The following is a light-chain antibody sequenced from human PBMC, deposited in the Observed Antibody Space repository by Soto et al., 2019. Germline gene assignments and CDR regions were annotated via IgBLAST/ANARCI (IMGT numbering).Light chain of an antibody. J-gene: IGKJ5*01. CDR2: DAS. CDR1: QSNSSW. V-gene: IGKV1-33*01. Sequence: DIQMTQSPSTLSASVGDRVTITCRASQSNSSWLAWYQQKPGKAPKLLIYDASDLETGVPSRFSGSGSGTGFTFTISSLQPEDFATYYCQQYESLPLTFGQGTRLEIK. CDR3: QQYESLPLT.